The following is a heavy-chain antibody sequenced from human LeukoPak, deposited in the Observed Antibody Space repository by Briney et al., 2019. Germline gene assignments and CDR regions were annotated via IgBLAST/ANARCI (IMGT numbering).Heavy chain of an antibody. CDR2: IYHSGST. D-gene: IGHD3-3*01. V-gene: IGHV4-4*02. J-gene: IGHJ6*02. CDR1: GGSISSSNW. CDR3: ARARTIFGVVIMYYYYGMDV. Sequence: SETLSLTCAVSGGSISSSNWWSWVRQPPGKGLEWIGEIYHSGSTNYNPSLKSRVTISVDKSKNQFSLKLSSVTAADTAVYYCARARTIFGVVIMYYYYGMDVWGQGTTVTVSS.